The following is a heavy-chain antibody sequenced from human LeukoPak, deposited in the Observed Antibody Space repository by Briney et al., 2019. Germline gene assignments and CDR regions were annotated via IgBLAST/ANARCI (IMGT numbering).Heavy chain of an antibody. Sequence: QPGGSLRLSCAASGFRFNNYAMHWVRQAPGKGLEWVAFIRHDGSNKYYSDSVKGRFTISRDNSKNTLYVQMNSLRTEDTAVYYCAKERDWTFDYWGQGALVTVSS. CDR3: AKERDWTFDY. D-gene: IGHD3/OR15-3a*01. CDR2: IRHDGSNK. J-gene: IGHJ4*02. CDR1: GFRFNNYA. V-gene: IGHV3-30*02.